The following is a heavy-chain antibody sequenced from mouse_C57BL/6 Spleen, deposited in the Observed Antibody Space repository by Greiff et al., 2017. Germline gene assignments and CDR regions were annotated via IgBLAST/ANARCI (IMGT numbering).Heavy chain of an antibody. CDR3: ARLYGNYVWYFDV. D-gene: IGHD2-1*01. J-gene: IGHJ1*03. V-gene: IGHV7-3*01. CDR1: GFTFTDYH. CDR2: IRHKANGYTT. Sequence: VQPAEPAGGLVNPRAPLSLSCAASGFTFTDYHMSWVRQPPGNSMEWLRFIRHKANGYTTEYSASVKGRFTISRDNSQSILYLQMNALRAEDSATYYCARLYGNYVWYFDVWGTGTTVTVSS.